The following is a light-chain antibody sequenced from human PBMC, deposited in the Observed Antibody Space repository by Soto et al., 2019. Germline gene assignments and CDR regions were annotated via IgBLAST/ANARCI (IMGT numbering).Light chain of an antibody. CDR2: GAS. J-gene: IGKJ1*01. CDR1: QRVSSSY. CDR3: QLYGSSSWT. V-gene: IGKV3-20*01. Sequence: EIVLTQSPGTLSLSPGEIATLSCRASQRVSSSYLAWYQQKPGQAPRLLIYGASSRATGIPDRFSGSGSGTDFSLTISRLEPEDFAVYYCQLYGSSSWTFGQGTKVEIK.